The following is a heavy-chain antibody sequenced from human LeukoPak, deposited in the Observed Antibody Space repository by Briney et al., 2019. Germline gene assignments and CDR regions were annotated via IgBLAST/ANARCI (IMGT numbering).Heavy chain of an antibody. J-gene: IGHJ4*02. CDR1: GYTFSIYG. D-gene: IGHD2-2*02. Sequence: GASVKVSCTASGYTFSIYGISWVRQAPGQGLEWMGWISAYNGNTNYAQKLQGRVTMTTDTSTSTAYMELRSLRSDDTVVYYCARDLYCSSTSCYNGRIFGVVIIGYWGQGTLVTVSS. CDR2: ISAYNGNT. V-gene: IGHV1-18*01. CDR3: ARDLYCSSTSCYNGRIFGVVIIGY.